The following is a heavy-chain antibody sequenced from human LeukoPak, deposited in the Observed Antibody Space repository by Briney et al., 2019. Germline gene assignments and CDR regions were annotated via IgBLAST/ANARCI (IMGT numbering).Heavy chain of an antibody. D-gene: IGHD3-22*01. CDR1: GGSISSYY. J-gene: IGHJ4*02. CDR3: ARDSYYYDSSGWYYFDY. Sequence: ASETLSLTCTVSGGSISSYYWTWIRQPPVKGLEWIGYIYYSGSTNYNPSLKSRVTISVDTSKNQFSLKLTSVTAADTAVYYCARDSYYYDSSGWYYFDYWGQGTLVTVSS. CDR2: IYYSGST. V-gene: IGHV4-59*01.